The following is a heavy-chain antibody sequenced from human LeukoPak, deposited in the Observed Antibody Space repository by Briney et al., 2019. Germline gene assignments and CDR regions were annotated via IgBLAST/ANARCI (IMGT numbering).Heavy chain of an antibody. V-gene: IGHV3-7*04. CDR3: ARPGSSGWYFDY. Sequence: GRSLRLSRSASGLTLSVDSMRWVCEGPGKGVEWVANIKQDGSEKYYVDSVKGRFNISRDNAKNSLYLQMNSLRAEDTAVYYCARPGSSGWYFDYWGQGTLVSVSS. CDR1: GLTLSVDS. D-gene: IGHD6-19*01. J-gene: IGHJ4*02. CDR2: IKQDGSEK.